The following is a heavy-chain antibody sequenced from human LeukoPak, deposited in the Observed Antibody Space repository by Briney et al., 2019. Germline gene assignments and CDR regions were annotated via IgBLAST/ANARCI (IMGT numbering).Heavy chain of an antibody. D-gene: IGHD2-21*01. Sequence: KFGESLKISCKGSGYSFTSYWIGWVRHMPGKGLEWMGIIYPRDSDTRYNPSFQGQVTISADKSINTIYLQWSSLKASDTAMYYCARQADNIGYCGGECFPHGMDVWGQGTAVTVSS. V-gene: IGHV5-51*01. J-gene: IGHJ6*02. CDR1: GYSFTSYW. CDR3: ARQADNIGYCGGECFPHGMDV. CDR2: IYPRDSDT.